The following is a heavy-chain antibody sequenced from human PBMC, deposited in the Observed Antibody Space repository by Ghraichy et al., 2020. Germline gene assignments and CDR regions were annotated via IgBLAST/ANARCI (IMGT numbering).Heavy chain of an antibody. Sequence: GGSLRLSCAASGFTFSSYSMNWVRQAPGKGLEWVSSISSSSSYIYYADSVKGRFTISRDNAKNSLYLQMNSLRAEDTAVYYCARDRMSGSYYTFYDYWGQGTLVTVSS. D-gene: IGHD1-26*01. CDR1: GFTFSSYS. CDR2: ISSSSSYI. J-gene: IGHJ4*02. V-gene: IGHV3-21*01. CDR3: ARDRMSGSYYTFYDY.